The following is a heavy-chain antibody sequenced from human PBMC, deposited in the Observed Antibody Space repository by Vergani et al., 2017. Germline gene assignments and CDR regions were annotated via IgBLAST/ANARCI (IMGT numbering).Heavy chain of an antibody. CDR3: ARVGTSSNRDYFDY. J-gene: IGHJ4*02. CDR2: SNPNSGGT. V-gene: IGHV1-2*02. CDR1: GYTFTDYF. Sequence: QVQLVQSGAEVKKPGASVKVSCKASGYTFTDYFMHWVRQAPGQGLEWMGWSNPNSGGTNYAQKFQGRVTMTRDTAISTAYIELSNLRSDDTAVYYCARVGTSSNRDYFDYWGQGTLVTVSS. D-gene: IGHD2-2*01.